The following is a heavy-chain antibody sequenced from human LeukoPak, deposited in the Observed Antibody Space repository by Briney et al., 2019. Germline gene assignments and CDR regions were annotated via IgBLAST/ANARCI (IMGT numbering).Heavy chain of an antibody. CDR3: VRDGDDWNDFDH. D-gene: IGHD1-1*01. V-gene: IGHV3-7*01. CDR2: IRRDGGEI. Sequence: GGSLRLSCAASGFSLSTSWMTWVRQAPGKGLEWVANIRRDGGEIYYMDSVKGRFAISRDNAKNSLYLQMNSLRVEDTAVYYCVRDGDDWNDFDHWGQGTLVTVSS. CDR1: GFSLSTSW. J-gene: IGHJ4*02.